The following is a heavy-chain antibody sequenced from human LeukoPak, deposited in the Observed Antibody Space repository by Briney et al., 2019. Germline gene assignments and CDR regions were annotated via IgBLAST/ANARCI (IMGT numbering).Heavy chain of an antibody. CDR3: ARGIRGPAGVWRSYYGMGV. D-gene: IGHD3-10*01. CDR2: ISYDGSNK. J-gene: IGHJ6*02. CDR1: GFTFSSYA. V-gene: IGHV3-30-3*01. Sequence: PGGSLRLSCAASGFTFSSYAMHWVRQAPGKGLEWVAVISYDGSNKYYADSVKGRFTISRDNSKNTLYLQMNSLRAEDTAVYYCARGIRGPAGVWRSYYGMGVWGQGTTVTVSS.